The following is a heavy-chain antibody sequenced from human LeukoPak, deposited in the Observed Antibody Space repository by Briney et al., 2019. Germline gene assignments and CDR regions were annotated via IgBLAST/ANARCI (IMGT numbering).Heavy chain of an antibody. D-gene: IGHD4-11*01. CDR2: IYSGGSP. Sequence: GGSLRLSCVASGFIVSANYMNWVRQAPGKGLEWVSVIYSGGSPFYADSVKGRFTISRDNSKNTVYLQMNSLRVEDTAVYYCARGRQCDFWGQGTLVTVSS. V-gene: IGHV3-53*01. CDR3: ARGRQCDF. J-gene: IGHJ4*02. CDR1: GFIVSANY.